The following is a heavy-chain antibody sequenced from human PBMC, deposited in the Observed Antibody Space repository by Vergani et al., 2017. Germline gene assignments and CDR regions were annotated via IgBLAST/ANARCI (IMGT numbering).Heavy chain of an antibody. D-gene: IGHD6-13*01. V-gene: IGHV3-23*01. CDR1: GFTFSSYA. Sequence: EVQLLESGGGLVQPGGSLRLSCAASGFTFSSYAMSWVRQAPGKGLEWVSAISCSGGSTYYADSVKGRFTISRDNSKNTLYLQMNSLRAEDTAVYYCAKPVKAALCFDYWGQGTLVTVSS. CDR2: ISCSGGST. CDR3: AKPVKAALCFDY. J-gene: IGHJ4*02.